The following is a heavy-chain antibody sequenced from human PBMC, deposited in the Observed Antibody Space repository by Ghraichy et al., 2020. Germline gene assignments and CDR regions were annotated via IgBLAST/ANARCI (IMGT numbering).Heavy chain of an antibody. D-gene: IGHD3-9*01. V-gene: IGHV4-4*07. Sequence: SQTLSLTCAVSGGSMDTYFWSWIRQPAGKGLEWLGRIHSSGTTTYNSSLKGRLTMSIDTSKNQFSLKLSSVTAADTAVYYCARVFDWLPAGFDFWGQGTLVTVSS. CDR3: ARVFDWLPAGFDF. CDR1: GGSMDTYF. CDR2: IHSSGTT. J-gene: IGHJ4*02.